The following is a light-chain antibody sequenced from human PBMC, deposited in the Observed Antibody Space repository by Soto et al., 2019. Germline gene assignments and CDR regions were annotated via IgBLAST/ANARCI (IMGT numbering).Light chain of an antibody. J-gene: IGKJ5*01. CDR1: QDINVY. CDR2: AAF. V-gene: IGKV1-9*01. CDR3: QQVNSYPQT. Sequence: DIQMTQSPSSLSASIGDTVTITCRASQDINVYLNWYQQKPGEVPKLLIYAAFTLHSGVPARFSGSRSGTDSTLTISSLQPEDFATYYCQQVNSYPQTFGQGTRLEIK.